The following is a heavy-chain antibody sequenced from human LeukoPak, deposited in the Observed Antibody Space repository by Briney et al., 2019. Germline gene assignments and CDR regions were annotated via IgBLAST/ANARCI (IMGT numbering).Heavy chain of an antibody. CDR3: AGGSLLWGAFDI. CDR1: GFTFSTYS. D-gene: IGHD2-2*01. V-gene: IGHV3-21*01. J-gene: IGHJ3*02. Sequence: PGGSLRLSCAASGFTFSTYSMNWVRQAPGKGLEWVSSISSSSGYIYYADSVKGRFTISRDNAENSLYLQMNSLRAEDTAVYYCAGGSLLWGAFDIWGQGTMVTVSS. CDR2: ISSSSGYI.